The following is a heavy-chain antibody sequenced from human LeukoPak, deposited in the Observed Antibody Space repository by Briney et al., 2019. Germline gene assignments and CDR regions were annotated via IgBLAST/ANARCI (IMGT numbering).Heavy chain of an antibody. CDR1: GASVNSGSHY. D-gene: IGHD4-23*01. J-gene: IGHJ4*02. V-gene: IGHV4-61*03. Sequence: PSETLSLTCTVSGASVNSGSHYWSWFRQPPGKGLEWIGYMYYSGTTNYNPSLKSRVTMSVVTSKNHFSLKMNSLTAADTAEYYCAGLRYHGGNTVWGQGTPVTVSS. CDR3: AGLRYHGGNTV. CDR2: MYYSGTT.